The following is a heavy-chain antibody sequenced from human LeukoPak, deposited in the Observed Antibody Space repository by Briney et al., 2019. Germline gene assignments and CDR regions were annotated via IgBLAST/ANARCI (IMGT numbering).Heavy chain of an antibody. V-gene: IGHV4-34*01. Sequence: SETLSLTCAVYGGSFSGYYWSWIRQPPGKGLEWIGEINHSGSTNYNPSLKSRVTISVDTSKNELSLKLTSVTAADTAVYYCAARIYGTNAFDYWGQGTVVTVSS. CDR1: GGSFSGYY. J-gene: IGHJ4*02. CDR2: INHSGST. D-gene: IGHD1-7*01. CDR3: AARIYGTNAFDY.